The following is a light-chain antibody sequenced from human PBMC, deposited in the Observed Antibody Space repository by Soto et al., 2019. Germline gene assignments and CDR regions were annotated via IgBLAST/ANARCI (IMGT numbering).Light chain of an antibody. Sequence: DIVMTQSPDSLAVSLGERATFNCKSSQSVLYSSTNKNYLAWYQQKPGQPPKLLIYWASTRESGVPDRFSGSGSGTDFTLSISSLRAEDVAVYYCQQYYTPPPTFGQGTKLEIK. CDR1: QSVLYSSTNKNY. V-gene: IGKV4-1*01. CDR2: WAS. J-gene: IGKJ2*01. CDR3: QQYYTPPPT.